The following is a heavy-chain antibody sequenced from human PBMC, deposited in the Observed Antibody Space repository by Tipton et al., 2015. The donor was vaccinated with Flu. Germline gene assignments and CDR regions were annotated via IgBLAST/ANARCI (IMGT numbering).Heavy chain of an antibody. V-gene: IGHV4-59*11. CDR1: GGSISSHY. CDR2: IYYSGSI. D-gene: IGHD4-17*01. Sequence: TLSLTCTVSGGSISSHYWSWIRQPPGKGLEWIGYIYYSGSISYNPSLKSRVTISVDTSKNQFSLKVSSVTAADTAVYYCARRGYGDYAPIDYWGQGTLVTVSS. J-gene: IGHJ4*02. CDR3: ARRGYGDYAPIDY.